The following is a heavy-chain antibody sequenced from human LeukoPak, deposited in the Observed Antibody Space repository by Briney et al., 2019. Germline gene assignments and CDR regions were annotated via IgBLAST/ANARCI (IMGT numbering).Heavy chain of an antibody. J-gene: IGHJ6*03. D-gene: IGHD4-17*01. CDR2: IYYSGST. V-gene: IGHV4-39*07. CDR1: GVSISSYF. CDR3: ARGADDFGDLYYYMDV. Sequence: SETLSLTCTVSGVSISSYFWGWIRQPPGKGLEWIGSIYYSGSTYYNPSLKSRVTMSVDTSKNQFSLKLSSVTAADTAVYYCARGADDFGDLYYYMDVWGKGTTVTVSS.